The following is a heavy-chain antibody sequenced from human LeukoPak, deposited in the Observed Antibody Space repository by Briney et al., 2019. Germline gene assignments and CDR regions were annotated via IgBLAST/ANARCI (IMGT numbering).Heavy chain of an antibody. CDR3: ARQIPYGGNAYYFDY. V-gene: IGHV4-59*08. CDR1: GGSISSYY. CDR2: IYYSGST. J-gene: IGHJ4*02. D-gene: IGHD4-23*01. Sequence: PSETLSLTCTVSGGSISSYYWSWIRQPPGKGLEWIGYIYYSGSTNYNPSLKSRVTISVDTSKNQFSLKLSSVTAADTAVYYCARQIPYGGNAYYFDYWGRGTLVTVSS.